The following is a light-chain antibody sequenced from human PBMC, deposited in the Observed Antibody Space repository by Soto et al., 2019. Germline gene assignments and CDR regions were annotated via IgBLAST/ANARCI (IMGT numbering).Light chain of an antibody. Sequence: QSALTQPPSASGSPRQSVTISCTGTSSDVGLYDYVSWYQQHPGKVPKLLIYEVTQRPSGVPDRFSGSKSGNTASLTVSGLQAEDEADYYCSSYGGNSNYVFGTGTKVTVL. V-gene: IGLV2-8*01. CDR2: EVT. J-gene: IGLJ1*01. CDR1: SSDVGLYDY. CDR3: SSYGGNSNYV.